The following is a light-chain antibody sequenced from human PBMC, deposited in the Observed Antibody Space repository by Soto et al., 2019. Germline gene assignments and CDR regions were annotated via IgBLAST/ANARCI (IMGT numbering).Light chain of an antibody. CDR3: SPYTTSSTRV. CDR1: SSDVGIYNY. Sequence: QSALTQPASVSGSAGQSIAISCTVSSSDVGIYNYVSWYQQHPGKVPKLIIYEVTSRPSGVSIRFSGSKSVNTASLAISGLQPEDEADYYCSPYTTSSTRVFGTGTKVTVL. J-gene: IGLJ1*01. V-gene: IGLV2-14*01. CDR2: EVT.